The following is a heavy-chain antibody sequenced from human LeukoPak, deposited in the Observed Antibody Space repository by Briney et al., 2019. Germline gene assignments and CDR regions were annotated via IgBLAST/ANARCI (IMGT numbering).Heavy chain of an antibody. J-gene: IGHJ4*02. CDR1: GFTDSSNY. Sequence: GGPLRLSCAASGFTDSSNYMNCVRPATGRGLEWVSAIYSGGSTYYADSVKGRFTISRDNYKNTLYLQMNSLRAEDTAVYACARGDGARRGGRIDLDYWGQGTLVTVSS. V-gene: IGHV3-53*01. CDR2: IYSGGST. CDR3: ARGDGARRGGRIDLDY. D-gene: IGHD3/OR15-3a*01.